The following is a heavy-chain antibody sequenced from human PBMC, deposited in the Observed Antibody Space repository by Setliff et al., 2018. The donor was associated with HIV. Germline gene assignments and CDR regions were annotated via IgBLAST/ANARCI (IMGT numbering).Heavy chain of an antibody. D-gene: IGHD3-10*01. Sequence: AGGSLRLSCAASGFIFSTYWMSWVRQAPGKGLEWVANIKQDGSEKNYMGSVKGRFTISRDNAKNSLYLQMSSLRTEDTAVYFCARDPAFGAFDIWGQGTMVTVS. CDR3: ARDPAFGAFDI. CDR1: GFIFSTYW. CDR2: IKQDGSEK. J-gene: IGHJ3*02. V-gene: IGHV3-7*04.